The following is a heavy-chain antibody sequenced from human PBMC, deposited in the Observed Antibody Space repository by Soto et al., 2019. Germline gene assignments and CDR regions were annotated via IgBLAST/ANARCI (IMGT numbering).Heavy chain of an antibody. CDR2: IYYSGST. D-gene: IGHD1-26*01. Sequence: XETLDRTCTVSGGSVSSGSYYGSWIRQPPGKGLEWIGYIYYSGSTNYNPSLKSRVTISVDTSKNQFSLKLSSVTAADTAVYYSARAESTEGGYYFDYRGQGTLVTVSS. CDR1: GGSVSSGSYY. V-gene: IGHV4-61*01. J-gene: IGHJ4*02. CDR3: ARAESTEGGYYFDY.